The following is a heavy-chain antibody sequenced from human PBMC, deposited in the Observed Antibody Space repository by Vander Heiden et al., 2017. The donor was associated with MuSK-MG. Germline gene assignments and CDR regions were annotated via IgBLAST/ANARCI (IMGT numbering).Heavy chain of an antibody. Sequence: EVQLVESGGGLVQPGGSLRLSCAASGFTFSRYWMSWVRQAPGKGLEWVANINQDGREKYYVDSVKGRFTISRDNGKNSLHLQMNSLRAEDTAVYYCARGGGSGRYGYFDYWGQGTLVTVSS. V-gene: IGHV3-7*03. CDR2: INQDGREK. J-gene: IGHJ4*02. D-gene: IGHD6-19*01. CDR3: ARGGGSGRYGYFDY. CDR1: GFTFSRYW.